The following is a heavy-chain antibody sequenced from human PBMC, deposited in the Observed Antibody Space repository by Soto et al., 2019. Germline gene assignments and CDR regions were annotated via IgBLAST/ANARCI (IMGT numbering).Heavy chain of an antibody. Sequence: GGSLRLSCAASGFTFSSYAMSWVRQAPGKGLEWVSAISGSGGSTYYADSVKGRFTISRDNSKNTLYLQMNSLRAEDTAVYYCAKRATKDIVVVVAADYYMDVWGKGTTVTVSS. CDR3: AKRATKDIVVVVAADYYMDV. CDR1: GFTFSSYA. D-gene: IGHD2-15*01. V-gene: IGHV3-23*01. CDR2: ISGSGGST. J-gene: IGHJ6*03.